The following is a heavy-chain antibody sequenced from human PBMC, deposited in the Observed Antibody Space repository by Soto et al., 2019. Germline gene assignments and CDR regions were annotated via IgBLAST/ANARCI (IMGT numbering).Heavy chain of an antibody. V-gene: IGHV3-7*01. CDR3: ARSPFSSIASLPDY. CDR2: IKQGGSEK. Sequence: GGSLRLSCAASGFTFSSYWMSWVRQAPGKGLEWVANIKQGGSEKYYVDSVKGRFTTSRDNAKNSLYLQMNSLRAEDTAVYYCARSPFSSIASLPDYWGQGTLVTVSS. J-gene: IGHJ4*02. CDR1: GFTFSSYW. D-gene: IGHD6-6*01.